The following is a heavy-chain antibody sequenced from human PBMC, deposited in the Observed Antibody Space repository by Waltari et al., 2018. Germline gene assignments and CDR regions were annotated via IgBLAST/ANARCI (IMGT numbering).Heavy chain of an antibody. CDR3: AKGHISNDFWSGSLDF. V-gene: IGHV3-9*03. CDR2: ISVNSGSI. CDR1: AFNFDDYS. Sequence: EVQVVASGGGLVQPGRTLRLSCAASAFNFDDYSMHWVRQAPGKGLEWVSGISVNSGSIGYADAVKGRFTISRDNAKNSLYLQMNSLRAEDMALYYCAKGHISNDFWSGSLDFGGQGTLVTVSS. J-gene: IGHJ4*02. D-gene: IGHD3-3*01.